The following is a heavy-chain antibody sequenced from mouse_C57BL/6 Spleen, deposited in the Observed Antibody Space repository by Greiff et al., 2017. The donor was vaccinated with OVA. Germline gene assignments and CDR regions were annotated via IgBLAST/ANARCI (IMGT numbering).Heavy chain of an antibody. CDR1: GYTFTSYW. CDR3: ARALYYYGSSYNYAMDY. D-gene: IGHD1-1*01. V-gene: IGHV1-55*01. Sequence: QVQLQQPGAELVKPGASVKMSCKASGYTFTSYWITWVKQRPGQGLEWIGDIYPGSGSTNYNEKFKSKATLTVDTSSSTAYMQLSSLTSEDSAVYYCARALYYYGSSYNYAMDYWGHGTSVTVSS. CDR2: IYPGSGST. J-gene: IGHJ4*01.